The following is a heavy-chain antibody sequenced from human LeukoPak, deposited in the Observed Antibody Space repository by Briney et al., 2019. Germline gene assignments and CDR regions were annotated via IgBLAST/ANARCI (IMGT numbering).Heavy chain of an antibody. CDR2: ISWNSGYI. J-gene: IGHJ3*02. Sequence: GRSLRLSCAASGFTSDDYAMHWVRQAPGKGLEWVSGISWNSGYIGYADSVKGRFTISRDNAKNSLYLQMNSLRAEDTALYYCAKDTQLVLDAFDIWGQGTMVTVSS. V-gene: IGHV3-9*02. D-gene: IGHD6-13*01. CDR3: AKDTQLVLDAFDI. CDR1: GFTSDDYA.